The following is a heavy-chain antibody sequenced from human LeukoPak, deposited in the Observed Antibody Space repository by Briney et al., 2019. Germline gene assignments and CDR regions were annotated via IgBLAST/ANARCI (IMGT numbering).Heavy chain of an antibody. Sequence: GGSLRLSCAASGFTFSSYSMNWVRQAPGKRLEWVANIKKDGSEKCYVDSVKGRFTISRDNAKNSLYLQMNSLRVEDTGVYFCARENFEFWGQGTLVTVSS. CDR3: ARENFEF. CDR2: IKKDGSEK. V-gene: IGHV3-7*03. J-gene: IGHJ4*02. CDR1: GFTFSSYS.